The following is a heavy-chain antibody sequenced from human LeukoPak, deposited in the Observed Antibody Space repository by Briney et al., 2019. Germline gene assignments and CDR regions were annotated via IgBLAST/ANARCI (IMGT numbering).Heavy chain of an antibody. CDR1: GFTFSSYG. J-gene: IGHJ6*04. CDR3: AKGSEKDYYYYGMDV. CDR2: ISYDGSNK. V-gene: IGHV3-30*18. Sequence: GRSLRLSCAASGFTFSSYGMHWVRQAPGKGLEWVAVISYDGSNKYYADSVKGRFTISRDNFKNTLYLQMNSLRAEDTAVYYCAKGSEKDYYYYGMDVWGKGTTVTVSS.